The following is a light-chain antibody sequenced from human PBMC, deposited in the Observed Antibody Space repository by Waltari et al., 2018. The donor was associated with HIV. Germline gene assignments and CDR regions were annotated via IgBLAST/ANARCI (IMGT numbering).Light chain of an antibody. CDR1: QSVSAN. Sequence: EIVVTQFPAALSVSPGERASLSCIVSQSVSANLAWYHQVAGQTPRLLISDSSNRATGVPDRCSGGGSGAHFTPTISSLQSEDSGVYCCQQYSDWPRAFGLGTKVEV. CDR2: DSS. V-gene: IGKV3-15*01. CDR3: QQYSDWPRA. J-gene: IGKJ1*01.